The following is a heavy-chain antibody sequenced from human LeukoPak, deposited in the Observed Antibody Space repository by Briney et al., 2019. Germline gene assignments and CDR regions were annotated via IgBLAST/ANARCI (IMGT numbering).Heavy chain of an antibody. V-gene: IGHV3-23*01. D-gene: IGHD5-12*01. CDR3: AKAQQDVDIVTRNYFVS. CDR1: GFTFTNFA. Sequence: GGSLRLSCAASGFTFTNFAMSWFRQAPGKGLEWVSAISRSGVTTYYADAMEGRFTISRDNSKNTLYLQMNSLRAEDTALYYCAKAQQDVDIVTRNYFVSWGQGTLVTVSS. CDR2: ISRSGVTT. J-gene: IGHJ4*02.